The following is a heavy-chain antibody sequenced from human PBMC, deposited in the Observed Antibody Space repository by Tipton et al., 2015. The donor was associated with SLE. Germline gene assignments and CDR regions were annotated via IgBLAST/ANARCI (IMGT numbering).Heavy chain of an antibody. D-gene: IGHD2-2*01. J-gene: IGHJ6*02. CDR2: INHSGST. CDR3: ARMAFCSTTSCDCYYYVMDV. Sequence: TLSLTCTVSGGSISSHYWSWIRQPPGKGLEWIGEINHSGSTNYNPSLKSRVTISVDTSKNQFSRKLSSVTAADTAVYYCARMAFCSTTSCDCYYYVMDVWGQGTTVTVSS. CDR1: GGSISSHY. V-gene: IGHV4-59*11.